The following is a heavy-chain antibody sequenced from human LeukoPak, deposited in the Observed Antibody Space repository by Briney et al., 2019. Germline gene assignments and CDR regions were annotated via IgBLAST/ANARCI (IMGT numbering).Heavy chain of an antibody. CDR3: ARVTYRAYSYGSYYYMDV. Sequence: SETLSLTCTVSGGSISSYYWSWIRQPPGKGLEWIGYIYYSGSTNYNPSLKSRVTISVDTSKNQFSLKLSSVTAADTALYYCARVTYRAYSYGSYYYMDVWGKGTTVTVSS. J-gene: IGHJ6*03. D-gene: IGHD5-18*01. V-gene: IGHV4-59*01. CDR1: GGSISSYY. CDR2: IYYSGST.